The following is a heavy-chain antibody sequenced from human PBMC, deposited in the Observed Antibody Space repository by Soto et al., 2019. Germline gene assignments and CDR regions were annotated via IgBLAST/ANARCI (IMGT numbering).Heavy chain of an antibody. CDR3: ANGTSFGY. V-gene: IGHV3-23*01. CDR2: ISDSGGIT. Sequence: EVQLLESGGGLVQPGGSLRLSCAASGFTFSNYAMSWVRQAPGKGLEWVSSISDSGGITYYADSVKGRFTISRDNSKNTLLPQMNSVRDEDTAVYYCANGTSFGYWGQGTLVTVSS. J-gene: IGHJ4*02. CDR1: GFTFSNYA. D-gene: IGHD1-1*01.